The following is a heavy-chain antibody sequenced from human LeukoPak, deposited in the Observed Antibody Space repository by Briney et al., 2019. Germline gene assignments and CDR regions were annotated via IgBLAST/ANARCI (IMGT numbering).Heavy chain of an antibody. CDR2: IRYDGSNK. D-gene: IGHD6-19*01. Sequence: GGSLRLSCAASGFTFSTYGMHWVRQAPGKGLEWVAFIRYDGSNKYYADSVKGRFTISRDNSKNTLYLQMNSLRAEDTAVYYCAKDRGIAVAAPGGYWGQGTLVTVSS. V-gene: IGHV3-30*02. J-gene: IGHJ4*02. CDR1: GFTFSTYG. CDR3: AKDRGIAVAAPGGY.